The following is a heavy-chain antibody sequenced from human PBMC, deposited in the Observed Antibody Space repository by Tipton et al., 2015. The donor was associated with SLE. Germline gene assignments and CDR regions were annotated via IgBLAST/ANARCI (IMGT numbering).Heavy chain of an antibody. J-gene: IGHJ3*02. CDR2: INHSGST. V-gene: IGHV4-34*01. Sequence: TLSLTCAVYGGSFSGYYWSWIRQPPGKGLEWIGEINHSGSTNYNPSPKSRVTISVDTSKNQFSLKLSSVTAADTAVYYCAREEGQWDAFDIWGQGTMVTVSS. D-gene: IGHD6-19*01. CDR3: AREEGQWDAFDI. CDR1: GGSFSGYY.